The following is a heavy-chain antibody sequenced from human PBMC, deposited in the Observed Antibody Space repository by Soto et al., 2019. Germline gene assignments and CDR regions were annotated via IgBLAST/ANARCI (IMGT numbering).Heavy chain of an antibody. D-gene: IGHD3-22*01. J-gene: IGHJ4*02. V-gene: IGHV3-7*05. CDR1: GFTFSNYW. CDR3: ARVEVSDNSAYRPIDY. CDR2: IKQDGREK. Sequence: PGGSLRLSCAASGFTFSNYWLSWVRQAPGKGLEWVANIKQDGREKNYVDSVKGRFTISRDNAKNSLYLQMSSLRGEDTAVYYCARVEVSDNSAYRPIDYWGQGTQVTVSS.